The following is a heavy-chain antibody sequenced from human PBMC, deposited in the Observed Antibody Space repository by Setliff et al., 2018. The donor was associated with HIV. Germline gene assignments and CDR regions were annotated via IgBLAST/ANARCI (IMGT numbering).Heavy chain of an antibody. D-gene: IGHD3-22*01. Sequence: GGSLRLSCAASGFTFSTYAMSWVRQAPGKGLEWVSAISNSGGDTYYADSVKGRFTISRDNSKSTLYLQMNSLRAEDTAVYYCAKAARDYYDSSGYYIGIDYWGRGTLVTVSS. CDR2: ISNSGGDT. J-gene: IGHJ4*02. CDR3: AKAARDYYDSSGYYIGIDY. CDR1: GFTFSTYA. V-gene: IGHV3-23*01.